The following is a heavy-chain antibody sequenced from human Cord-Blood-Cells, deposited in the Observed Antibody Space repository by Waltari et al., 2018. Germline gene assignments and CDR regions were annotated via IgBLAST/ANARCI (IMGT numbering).Heavy chain of an antibody. CDR1: GGSISSSSYY. J-gene: IGHJ2*01. Sequence: QLQLQESGPGLVKPSETLSLTCTVSGGSISSSSYYWGWIRQPPGKGLGWIGSIYYSGSTYNNPPLKSRVTISVDTSKNQFSLKLSSVTAADTAVYYCAKYSSGWYWYFDLWGRGTLVTVSS. D-gene: IGHD6-19*01. V-gene: IGHV4-39*01. CDR3: AKYSSGWYWYFDL. CDR2: IYYSGST.